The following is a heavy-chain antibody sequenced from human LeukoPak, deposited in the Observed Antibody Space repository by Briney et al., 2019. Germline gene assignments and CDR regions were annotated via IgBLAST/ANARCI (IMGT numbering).Heavy chain of an antibody. CDR3: ARSMVQALYYYYYMDV. J-gene: IGHJ6*03. CDR1: GGSFSCYY. D-gene: IGHD3-10*01. CDR2: INHSGST. Sequence: SETLSLTCAVYGGSFSCYYWSWIRQPPGKGLEWIGEINHSGSTNYNPSLKGRVTISVDTSKNQFSLKLSSVTAADTAVYYCARSMVQALYYYYYMDVWGKGTTVTVSS. V-gene: IGHV4-34*01.